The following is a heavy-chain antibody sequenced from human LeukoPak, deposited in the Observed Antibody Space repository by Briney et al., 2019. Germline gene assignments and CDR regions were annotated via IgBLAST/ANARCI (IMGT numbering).Heavy chain of an antibody. CDR2: ISYDGSNK. Sequence: PGGSLRLSCAASGFTFSSYGMHWVRQAPGEGLEWVAVISYDGSNKYYADSVKGRFTISRDNSKNTLYLQVNSLRAEDTAVYYCAKDRHYYDSSGYFFDYWGQGTLVTVSS. CDR3: AKDRHYYDSSGYFFDY. D-gene: IGHD3-22*01. V-gene: IGHV3-30*18. J-gene: IGHJ4*02. CDR1: GFTFSSYG.